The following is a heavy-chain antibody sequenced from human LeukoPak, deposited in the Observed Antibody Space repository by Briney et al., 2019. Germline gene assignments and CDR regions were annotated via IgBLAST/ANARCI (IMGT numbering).Heavy chain of an antibody. CDR1: GGSISSSY. CDR3: ARFDTVVTGYYYYGMDV. CDR2: INHSGST. D-gene: IGHD4-23*01. J-gene: IGHJ6*02. V-gene: IGHV4-34*01. Sequence: PSETLSLTCTVSGGSISSSYWSWIRQPPGKGLEWIGEINHSGSTNYNPSLKSRVTISVDTSKNQFSLKLSSVTAADTAVYYCARFDTVVTGYYYYGMDVWGQGTTVTVSS.